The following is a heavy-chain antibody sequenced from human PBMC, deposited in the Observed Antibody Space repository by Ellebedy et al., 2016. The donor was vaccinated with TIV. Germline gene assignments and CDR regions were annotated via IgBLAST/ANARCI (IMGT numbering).Heavy chain of an antibody. V-gene: IGHV4-59*12. Sequence: GSLRLSXTVSGGSISGYYWSWIRQPPGKGLEWIGYIYYSGSTYYNPSLKSRVTISVDTSKNQFSLKLSSVTAADTAVYYCARGNWNYDYWGQGTLVTVSS. J-gene: IGHJ4*02. D-gene: IGHD1-7*01. CDR3: ARGNWNYDY. CDR2: IYYSGST. CDR1: GGSISGYY.